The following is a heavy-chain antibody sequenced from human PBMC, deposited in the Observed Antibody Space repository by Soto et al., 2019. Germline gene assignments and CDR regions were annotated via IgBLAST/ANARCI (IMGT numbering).Heavy chain of an antibody. CDR2: ISYDGSNK. CDR1: GVTFSSYA. CDR3: ARPLVTVFDY. V-gene: IGHV3-30-3*01. J-gene: IGHJ4*02. D-gene: IGHD6-6*01. Sequence: GGSLRLSCAASGVTFSSYAMHWVRQAPGKGLEWVAVISYDGSNKYYADSVKGRFTISRDNSKNTLYLQMNSLRAEDTAVYYCARPLVTVFDYWGQGTLVTVSS.